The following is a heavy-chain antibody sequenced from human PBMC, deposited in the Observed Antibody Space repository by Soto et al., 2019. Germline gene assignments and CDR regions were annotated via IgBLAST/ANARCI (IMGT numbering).Heavy chain of an antibody. CDR2: ISFDGSDE. Sequence: QVQLVESGGGVVQPGRSLRLSCAASGFTFSTYGMHWVRQAPGKGLEWVAVISFDGSDEDYVDSVKGRFTISRDNSKKTLYLQMNSLRAEDTAVYYCAKRSDCSRTSCYSGDYYYYYAMDVWGQGTTVTVSS. J-gene: IGHJ6*02. V-gene: IGHV3-30*18. D-gene: IGHD2-2*02. CDR1: GFTFSTYG. CDR3: AKRSDCSRTSCYSGDYYYYYAMDV.